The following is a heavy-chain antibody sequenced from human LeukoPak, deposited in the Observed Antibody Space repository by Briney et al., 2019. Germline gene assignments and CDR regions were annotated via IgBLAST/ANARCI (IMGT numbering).Heavy chain of an antibody. V-gene: IGHV3-23*01. CDR1: GFTFSSYA. Sequence: GGSLRLSCAASGFTFSSYAMGWVRQAPGKGLEWVSAISGSGGVTYYADSVQGRFTISRDNSKDTLYLQMNSLRAEDTAVFYCAKVWGGSTGYYFDYWGQGTLVTVSS. J-gene: IGHJ4*02. D-gene: IGHD3-22*01. CDR2: ISGSGGVT. CDR3: AKVWGGSTGYYFDY.